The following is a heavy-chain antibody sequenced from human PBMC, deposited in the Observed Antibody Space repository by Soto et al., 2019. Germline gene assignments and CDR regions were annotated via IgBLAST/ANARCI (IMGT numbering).Heavy chain of an antibody. D-gene: IGHD1-7*01. Sequence: LRLSCTASKFSFNSNAMSWVRQAPGKGLEGVSGISGSGGSTYYADSVKGRFTISRDHSKNTLYLQMNSLRAEDTAVYYCAKSRSLLYNCNSADYWGHGTLVTVSS. V-gene: IGHV3-23*01. CDR2: ISGSGGST. CDR3: AKSRSLLYNCNSADY. CDR1: KFSFNSNA. J-gene: IGHJ4*01.